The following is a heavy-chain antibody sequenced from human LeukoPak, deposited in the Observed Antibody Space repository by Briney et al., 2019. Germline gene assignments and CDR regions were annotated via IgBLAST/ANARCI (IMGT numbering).Heavy chain of an antibody. J-gene: IGHJ4*02. CDR2: IWYDGSNK. D-gene: IGHD6-13*01. CDR1: GFTFSSYG. Sequence: PGRSLRLSCAASGFTFSSYGMNWVRQAPGKGLEWVAVIWYDGSNKYYADSVKGRFTISRDNSKNTLYLQMNSLRAEDTAVYYCARGRIAAAPDYWGQGTLVTVSS. V-gene: IGHV3-33*01. CDR3: ARGRIAAAPDY.